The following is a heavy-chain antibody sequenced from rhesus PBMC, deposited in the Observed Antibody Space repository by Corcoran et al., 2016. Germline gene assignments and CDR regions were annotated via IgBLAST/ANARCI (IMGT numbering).Heavy chain of an antibody. Sequence: EVQLVQSGAEVKTPGASGKIYCKASGYTFTDYYLHWVRQAPGHVLEWIGRVDPEDGEAKHAQKFQDRGTITADTSTDTAYMELSSLRSEDTAVYYCATAFSDSWSYWYFDLWGPGTPITISS. CDR1: GYTFTDYY. CDR3: ATAFSDSWSYWYFDL. V-gene: IGHV1-111*02. J-gene: IGHJ2*01. D-gene: IGHD6-13*01. CDR2: VDPEDGEA.